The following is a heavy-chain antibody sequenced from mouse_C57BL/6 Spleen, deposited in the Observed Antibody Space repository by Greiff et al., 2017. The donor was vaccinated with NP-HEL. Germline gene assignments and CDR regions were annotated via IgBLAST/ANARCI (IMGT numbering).Heavy chain of an antibody. CDR2: IDPSDSYT. Sequence: QVQLQQPGAELVMPGASVKLSCKASGYTFTSYWMHWVKQRPGQGLEWIGEIDPSDSYTNYNQKFKGKSTLTVAKSSSTAYMQLSSLTSEDSAVYYCAAYGPFAYWGQGTLVTVSA. CDR3: AAYGPFAY. CDR1: GYTFTSYW. J-gene: IGHJ3*01. V-gene: IGHV1-69*01. D-gene: IGHD1-2*01.